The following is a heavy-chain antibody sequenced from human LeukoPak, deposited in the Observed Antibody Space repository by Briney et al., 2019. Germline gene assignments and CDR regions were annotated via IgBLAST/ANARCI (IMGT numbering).Heavy chain of an antibody. Sequence: PGGSLRLSCAASGFTFSSYAMSWVRQAPGKGLEWVSAISGSGGSTYYADSVKGRFTISRDNSKSTPYLQMNSLRAEDTAVYYCAKDRVYLREFDYWGQGTLVTVSS. CDR3: AKDRVYLREFDY. V-gene: IGHV3-23*01. CDR2: ISGSGGST. CDR1: GFTFSSYA. D-gene: IGHD5/OR15-5a*01. J-gene: IGHJ4*02.